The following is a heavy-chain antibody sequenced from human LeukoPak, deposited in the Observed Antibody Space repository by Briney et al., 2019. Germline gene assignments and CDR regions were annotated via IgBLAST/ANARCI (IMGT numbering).Heavy chain of an antibody. V-gene: IGHV4-30-2*01. CDR1: GGSISSGGYS. J-gene: IGHJ2*01. CDR3: ARDVRYSYGYWYFDL. D-gene: IGHD5-18*01. CDR2: IYHSGST. Sequence: PSQTLSLTCAVSGGSISSGGYSWSWIRQPPGKGLEWIGYIYHSGSTYYNPSLKSRVTISVDRSKNQFSLKLSSVTAADTAVYYCARDVRYSYGYWYFDLWGRGTLVTVSS.